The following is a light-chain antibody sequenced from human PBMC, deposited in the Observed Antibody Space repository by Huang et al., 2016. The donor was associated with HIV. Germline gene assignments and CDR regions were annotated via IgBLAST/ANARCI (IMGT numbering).Light chain of an antibody. J-gene: IGKJ2*01. CDR1: QNIKRY. CDR2: AAS. V-gene: IGKV1-39*01. Sequence: DIQITQSPSSLSASVGDTVIITCRASQNIKRYLNWYQQEPGKAPKRLISAASNLQSGGPSTFSGSGSGTDFTLTINSLQPEDSATYYCQQSARTPRTFGQGTKLEI. CDR3: QQSARTPRT.